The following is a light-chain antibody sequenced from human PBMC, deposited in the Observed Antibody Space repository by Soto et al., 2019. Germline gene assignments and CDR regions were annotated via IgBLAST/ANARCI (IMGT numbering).Light chain of an antibody. CDR2: LEGSGSY. Sequence: LVLTQSSSASASLGSSVKLTCTLSSGHSTYIIAWHQQQPGKAPRYLMKLEGSGSYNKGSGIPDRFSGSSSGADRYLTISNLQFEDEADYYCETWDTNVVVFGGGTKVTVL. J-gene: IGLJ2*01. CDR3: ETWDTNVVV. V-gene: IGLV4-60*02. CDR1: SGHSTYI.